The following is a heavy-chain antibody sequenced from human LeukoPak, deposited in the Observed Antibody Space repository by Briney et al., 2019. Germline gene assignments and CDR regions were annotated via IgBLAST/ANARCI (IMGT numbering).Heavy chain of an antibody. J-gene: IGHJ1*01. CDR1: GFTFSSYS. D-gene: IGHD2-2*01. Sequence: GGSLRLSCAASGFTFSSYSMNWVRQAPGKGLEWVSSISSSSSYIYYADSVKGRFTISRDNAKNSLYLQMNSLRAEDTAVYYCARDLVPAATGGYFQHWGQGTLDTVSS. V-gene: IGHV3-21*01. CDR2: ISSSSSYI. CDR3: ARDLVPAATGGYFQH.